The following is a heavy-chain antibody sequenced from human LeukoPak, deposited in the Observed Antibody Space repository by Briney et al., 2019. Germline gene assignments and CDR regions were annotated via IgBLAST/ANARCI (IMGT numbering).Heavy chain of an antibody. CDR1: GYSINNGYY. D-gene: IGHD6-13*01. J-gene: IGHJ4*02. CDR3: ARAFYSSSWYDKEDFFDY. CDR2: IYHSGST. V-gene: IGHV4-38-2*02. Sequence: SETLSLTCTVSGYSINNGYYWGWMRQPPGKGLEWSWSIYHSGSTYYKPSLKSRVTISVDTSKNQFSLKLSSVTAAETAVYYCARAFYSSSWYDKEDFFDYWGQGTPVTVSS.